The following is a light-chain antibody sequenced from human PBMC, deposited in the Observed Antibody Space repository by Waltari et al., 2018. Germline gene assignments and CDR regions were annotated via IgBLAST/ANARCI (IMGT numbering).Light chain of an antibody. Sequence: QSALTQPASVSGSPGQSITISCTGTSNYIGGHYFVSWYQQHPGQAPKLLIYDVTKRASGISSRFSGSKSGNTASLTISGLQAEDEADYYCFSFTPTSRLAMFAGGTKLTV. CDR2: DVT. CDR1: SNYIGGHYF. V-gene: IGLV2-14*03. CDR3: FSFTPTSRLAM. J-gene: IGLJ3*02.